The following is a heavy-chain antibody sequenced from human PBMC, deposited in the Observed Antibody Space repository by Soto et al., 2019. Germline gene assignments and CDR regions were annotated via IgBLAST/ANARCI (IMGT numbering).Heavy chain of an antibody. V-gene: IGHV1-69*01. J-gene: IGHJ4*02. Sequence: QVQLVQSGAEVKKPGSSVKVSCTASGGTFSDYAFSWVRQAPGQGLEWMGGIIPMFSSSSFAQKFQCRLTITAYVSMCTAYMSLSSLGSADTAMYYCAKDIGCQQHRFVFDLWGAGNLVSVSS. CDR1: GGTFSDYA. CDR2: IIPMFSSS. D-gene: IGHD3-10*01. CDR3: AKDIGCQQHRFVFDL.